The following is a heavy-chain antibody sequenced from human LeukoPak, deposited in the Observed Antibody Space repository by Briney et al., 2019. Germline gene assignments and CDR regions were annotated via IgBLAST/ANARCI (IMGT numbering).Heavy chain of an antibody. CDR1: GFTFNDYG. D-gene: IGHD3-22*01. J-gene: IGHJ4*02. V-gene: IGHV3-20*04. Sequence: GGSLRLSCAASGFTFNDYGMSWVRQAPGKGLEWVSGINWNGGRTGYADSMKGRFIISRDNAKNSLYLQVNSLRAEDTALYYCARNFGGGDSSGPYYWGQGTLVTVS. CDR3: ARNFGGGDSSGPYY. CDR2: INWNGGRT.